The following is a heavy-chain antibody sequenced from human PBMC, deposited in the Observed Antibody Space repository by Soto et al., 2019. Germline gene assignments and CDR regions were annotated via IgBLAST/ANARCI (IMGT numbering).Heavy chain of an antibody. CDR1: GYTFTSYG. CDR2: ISAYNGNT. D-gene: IGHD3-9*01. Sequence: ASVKVSCKASGYTFTSYGISWVRQAPGQGLEWMGWISAYNGNTNYAQKLQGRVTMTTDTSTSTAYMELRSLRSDDTAVYYCAREGTYYDILTGYPVIYYYYMDVWGKGTTLTVSS. CDR3: AREGTYYDILTGYPVIYYYYMDV. J-gene: IGHJ6*03. V-gene: IGHV1-18*01.